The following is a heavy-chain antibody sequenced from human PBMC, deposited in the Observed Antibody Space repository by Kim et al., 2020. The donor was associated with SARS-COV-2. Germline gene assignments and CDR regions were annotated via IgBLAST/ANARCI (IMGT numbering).Heavy chain of an antibody. J-gene: IGHJ4*02. Sequence: GGNTYYADSVKGRFTISRDNSKNTLYLQMNSLRAEDTAIYYCAKTVQGYWGQGTLVTVSS. CDR2: GGNT. CDR3: AKTVQGY. V-gene: IGHV3-23*01.